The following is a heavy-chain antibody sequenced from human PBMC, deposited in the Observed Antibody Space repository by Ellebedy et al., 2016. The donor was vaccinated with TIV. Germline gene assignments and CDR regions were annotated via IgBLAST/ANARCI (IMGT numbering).Heavy chain of an antibody. CDR1: GYIFTRYY. CDR2: LNRRSGTT. CDR3: ARGRSVGSPPFYN. V-gene: IGHV1-46*01. J-gene: IGHJ4*01. Sequence: AASVKVSCKAAGYIFTRYYMHWVRQAPGQGLEWMGVLNRRSGTTLNPEKFQGRVKVNRDTSTSTIYMELSSLTSDDTAVYYCARGRSVGSPPFYNWGHGTLVTVSS. D-gene: IGHD1-1*01.